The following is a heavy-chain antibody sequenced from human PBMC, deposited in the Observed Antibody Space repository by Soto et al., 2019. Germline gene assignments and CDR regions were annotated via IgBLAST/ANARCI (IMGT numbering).Heavy chain of an antibody. Sequence: ETLSLTCTVSGSSISSSGYYWGWIRQPPGRGLEWIGSLYYNVGTYYNPSLKSRVTISPDTSANQFSLMVNSVTAADTAIYYCARLPWRHWVDYWGQGTLVAVSS. D-gene: IGHD3-16*01. CDR2: LYYNVGT. CDR1: GSSISSSGYY. CDR3: ARLPWRHWVDY. V-gene: IGHV4-39*01. J-gene: IGHJ4*02.